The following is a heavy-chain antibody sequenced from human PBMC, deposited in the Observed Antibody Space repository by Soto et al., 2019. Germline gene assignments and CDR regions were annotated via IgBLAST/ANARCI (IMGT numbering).Heavy chain of an antibody. D-gene: IGHD2-2*01. CDR2: ISGGGSYI. V-gene: IGHV3-21*06. Sequence: GGSLRLSCSASGFTFSDENMSWVRQVPGKGLEWVSGISGGGSYIFYADSVQGRFSISRDNPKNSLFLEMNSLRVEDTAVYYCARDSDCHSTSCFFPPHVWGQGTTVTV. CDR1: GFTFSDEN. CDR3: ARDSDCHSTSCFFPPHV. J-gene: IGHJ6*02.